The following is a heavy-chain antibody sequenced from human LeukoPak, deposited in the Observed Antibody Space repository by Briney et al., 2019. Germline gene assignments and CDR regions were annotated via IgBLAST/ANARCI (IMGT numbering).Heavy chain of an antibody. V-gene: IGHV4-39*01. Sequence: SETLSLTCTVSGGSISSSSYYWGWIRQPPGKGLEWIGSIYYSGSTYYNPSLKSRFTISADTSKNPFSLKLSSVPAADTAVYXXXXXXXYSSSSVSAFDYWGQGTLVTVSS. J-gene: IGHJ4*02. CDR2: IYYSGST. CDR3: XXXXXYSSSSVSAFDY. CDR1: GGSISSSSYY. D-gene: IGHD6-6*01.